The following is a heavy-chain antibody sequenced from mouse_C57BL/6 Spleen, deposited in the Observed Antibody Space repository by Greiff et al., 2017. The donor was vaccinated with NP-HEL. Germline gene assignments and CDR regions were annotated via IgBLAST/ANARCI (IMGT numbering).Heavy chain of an antibody. V-gene: IGHV1-61*01. J-gene: IGHJ2*01. CDR3: ARSGGNFDY. CDR2: IYPSDSET. Sequence: QVQLQQPGAELVRPGSSVKLSCKASGYTFTSYWMDWVKQRPGQGLEWIGNIYPSDSETHYNQKFKDKATLTVDKSSSTAYMQLSRLTSEDSAVYYCARSGGNFDYWGQGTTLTVSS. D-gene: IGHD3-1*01. CDR1: GYTFTSYW.